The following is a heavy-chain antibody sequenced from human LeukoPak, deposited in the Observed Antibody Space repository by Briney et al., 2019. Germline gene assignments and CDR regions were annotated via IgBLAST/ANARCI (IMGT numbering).Heavy chain of an antibody. CDR1: AFTFDDYA. V-gene: IGHV3-9*01. J-gene: IGHJ4*02. D-gene: IGHD3-10*01. Sequence: GGSLRLSCAASAFTFDDYAMHWVRQAPGKGLEWVSGISWNGGSIGYADSVKGRFTMSRDNAKNSLYLQMNSLRAEDTAVYYCAREYGFGELFLDYWGQGTLVTVSS. CDR3: AREYGFGELFLDY. CDR2: ISWNGGSI.